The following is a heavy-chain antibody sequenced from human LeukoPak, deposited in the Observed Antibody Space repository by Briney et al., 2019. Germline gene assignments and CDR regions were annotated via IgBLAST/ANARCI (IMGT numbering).Heavy chain of an antibody. V-gene: IGHV1-46*01. CDR2: INPSGGST. Sequence: RASVKVSCKASGYTFTSYYMHWVRQAPGQGLEWMGIINPSGGSTSYAQKFQGRVTMTRDMSTSTVYMELSSLRSEDTAVYYCARAYDPVNYYDSSGYYTAFDYWGQGTLVTVSS. CDR3: ARAYDPVNYYDSSGYYTAFDY. CDR1: GYTFTSYY. D-gene: IGHD3-22*01. J-gene: IGHJ4*02.